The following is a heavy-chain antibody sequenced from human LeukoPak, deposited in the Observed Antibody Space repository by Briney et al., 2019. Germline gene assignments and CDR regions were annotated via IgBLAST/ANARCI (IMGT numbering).Heavy chain of an antibody. V-gene: IGHV1-69*13. D-gene: IGHD3-10*01. CDR3: AKGRNSYDSGRCHSPNCYYGMDV. J-gene: IGHJ6*02. Sequence: ASVKVSCKASGGTFSSYAISWVRQAPGQGLEWMGGIIPIFGTANYAQKFQGRVTITADESTSTAYMELSSLRSEDTAVYHCAKGRNSYDSGRCHSPNCYYGMDVWGQGTTVIVSS. CDR2: IIPIFGTA. CDR1: GGTFSSYA.